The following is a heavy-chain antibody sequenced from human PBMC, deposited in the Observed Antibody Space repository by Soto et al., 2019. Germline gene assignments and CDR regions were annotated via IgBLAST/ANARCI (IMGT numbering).Heavy chain of an antibody. CDR1: GFIFNNYA. V-gene: IGHV3-23*01. J-gene: IGHJ4*02. CDR2: ISASGVST. CDR3: ARGVEWLRFFDY. D-gene: IGHD5-12*01. Sequence: GGSLRLSCAASGFIFNNYAMNWVRQAPGEGLQWVAGISASGVSTYYADSVKGRVTMTTDTSTSTAYMELRSLRSDDTAVYYCARGVEWLRFFDYWGQGTLVTVSS.